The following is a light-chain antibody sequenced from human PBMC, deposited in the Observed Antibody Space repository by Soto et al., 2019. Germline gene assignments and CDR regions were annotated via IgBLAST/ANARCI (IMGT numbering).Light chain of an antibody. CDR2: DVS. J-gene: IGLJ1*01. Sequence: QSVLTQPASVSGSPGQSITISCTGTSSDIGGYKYVSWYQQHPGKATKLMIYDVSNRPSGVSNRFSGSKSGNTATLTISWLQGEDEAEYYCSPYTGGSTYVFGTGTKVTVL. CDR3: SPYTGGSTYV. V-gene: IGLV2-14*01. CDR1: SSDIGGYKY.